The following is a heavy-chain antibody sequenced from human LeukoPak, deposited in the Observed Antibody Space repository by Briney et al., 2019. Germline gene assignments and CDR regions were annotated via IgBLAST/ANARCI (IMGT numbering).Heavy chain of an antibody. Sequence: GGSLRLSCAASGFTFSSYGMHWVRQAPGKGLEWVAVISYDGSNKYYADSVKGRFTISRDNSKNTLYLQMNSLRAEDTAVYYCAKRMYSSWYAPDAFDIWGQGTMVTVSS. J-gene: IGHJ3*02. CDR3: AKRMYSSWYAPDAFDI. CDR2: ISYDGSNK. V-gene: IGHV3-30*18. D-gene: IGHD6-13*01. CDR1: GFTFSSYG.